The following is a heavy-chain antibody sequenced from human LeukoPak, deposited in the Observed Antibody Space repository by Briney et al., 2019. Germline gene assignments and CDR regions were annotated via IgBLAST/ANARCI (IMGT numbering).Heavy chain of an antibody. V-gene: IGHV3-23*01. D-gene: IGHD4-11*01. CDR1: GFTFSNEA. CDR2: ISPGGGTT. J-gene: IGHJ4*02. CDR3: TKARSGSSNWALQIFEY. Sequence: GGSLRLSCAVSGFTFSNEAMGWVRQLRGGGLEWVSTISPGGGTTYYAESMKGRFTISRDNSKTTLYLGMNSLRVEDTAVYYCTKARSGSSNWALQIFEYWGQGVLVTVSS.